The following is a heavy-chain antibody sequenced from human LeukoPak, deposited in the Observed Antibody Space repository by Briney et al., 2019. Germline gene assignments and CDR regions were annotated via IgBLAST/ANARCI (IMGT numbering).Heavy chain of an antibody. CDR1: GFTVSSNY. Sequence: LTGGSLRLSCAASGFTVSSNYMSWVRQAPGKGLEWVSVIYSGGSTYYADSVKDRFTVSRDNSKNTLFLQMNSLRAEDTAVYYCARDFRLDHWGQGTLVTVSS. CDR2: IYSGGST. J-gene: IGHJ4*02. CDR3: ARDFRLDH. V-gene: IGHV3-53*01.